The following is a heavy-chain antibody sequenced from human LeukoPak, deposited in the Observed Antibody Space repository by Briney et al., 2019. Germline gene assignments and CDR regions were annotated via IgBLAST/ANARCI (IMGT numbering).Heavy chain of an antibody. CDR1: GYTFTSYG. J-gene: IGHJ5*02. D-gene: IGHD3-3*01. CDR2: ISAYNGNT. V-gene: IGHV1-18*01. Sequence: ASVKVYCKASGYTFTSYGISWVRQAPGQGLEWMGWISAYNGNTNYAQKLQGRVTMTTDTSTSTAYMELRSLRSDDTAVYYCARDGVYLEWLFSQYNWFDPWGQGTLVTVSS. CDR3: ARDGVYLEWLFSQYNWFDP.